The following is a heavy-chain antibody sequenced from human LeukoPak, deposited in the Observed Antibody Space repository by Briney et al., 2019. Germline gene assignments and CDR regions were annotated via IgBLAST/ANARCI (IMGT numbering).Heavy chain of an antibody. J-gene: IGHJ2*01. D-gene: IGHD4-11*01. CDR1: GYTFSSYA. CDR2: IIPIFGTA. V-gene: IGHV1-69*05. CDR3: ARDSDTVTNYWYFDL. Sequence: SVKVSCKASGYTFSSYAISWVLQAPGQGLEWMGGIIPIFGTANYAQKFQGRVTITTDESTSTAYMELSRLRSDDTAVYYCARDSDTVTNYWYFDLWGRGTLVTVSS.